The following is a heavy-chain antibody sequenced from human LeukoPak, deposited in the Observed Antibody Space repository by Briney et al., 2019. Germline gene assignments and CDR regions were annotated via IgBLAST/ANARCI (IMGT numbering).Heavy chain of an antibody. Sequence: SVKVSCKASGGTFSSYAISWVRQAPGQGLEWMGRIIPILGIANYAQKFQGRVTITADKSTSTAYMELSGLRSEDTAVYYCARGRDDYVWGSPFDPWGQGTLVTVSS. CDR1: GGTFSSYA. CDR3: ARGRDDYVWGSPFDP. V-gene: IGHV1-69*04. J-gene: IGHJ5*02. D-gene: IGHD3-16*01. CDR2: IIPILGIA.